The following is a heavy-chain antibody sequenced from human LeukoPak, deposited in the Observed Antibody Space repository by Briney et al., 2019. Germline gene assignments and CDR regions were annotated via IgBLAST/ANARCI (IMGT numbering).Heavy chain of an antibody. J-gene: IGHJ5*02. CDR1: GGSFSGYY. CDR3: ARSGVITGWFDP. CDR2: INHSGGA. Sequence: PSETLSLTCAVYGGSFSGYYWSWIRQPPGKGLEWIGEINHSGGANYNPSLKSRVTISVDTSKNQFSLKLSSVTAADTAVYYCARSGVITGWFDPWGQGSLVTVSS. D-gene: IGHD1-20*01. V-gene: IGHV4-34*01.